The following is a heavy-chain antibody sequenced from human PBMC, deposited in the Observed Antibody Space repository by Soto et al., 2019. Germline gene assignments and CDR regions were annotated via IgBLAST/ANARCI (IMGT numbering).Heavy chain of an antibody. V-gene: IGHV3-30*18. CDR3: AKDLKVSGGFHGSLNYYYGMDV. CDR1: GFTFSSYS. J-gene: IGHJ6*02. D-gene: IGHD3-10*01. Sequence: GGSLRLSCAASGFTFSSYSMNWVRQAPGKGLEWVAVISYDGNVKYYTDSVKGRFTISRDNSQSTLFLQMDSLRPEDAAVYYCAKDLKVSGGFHGSLNYYYGMDVWGQGTTVTVSS. CDR2: ISYDGNVK.